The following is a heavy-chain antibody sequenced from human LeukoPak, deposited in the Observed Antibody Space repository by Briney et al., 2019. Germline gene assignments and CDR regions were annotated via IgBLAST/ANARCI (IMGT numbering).Heavy chain of an antibody. D-gene: IGHD6-13*01. CDR3: ARETDSSSSWSGFDY. CDR1: GGSISSGGYY. CDR2: IYHSGST. V-gene: IGHV4-30-2*01. Sequence: SQTESLSCTVSGGSISSGGYYWSWIRQPPGKGLEWIGYIYHSGSTYYNPSLKSRVTISVDRSKNQFSLKLSSVTAADTAVYYCARETDSSSSWSGFDYWGQGTLVTVSS. J-gene: IGHJ4*02.